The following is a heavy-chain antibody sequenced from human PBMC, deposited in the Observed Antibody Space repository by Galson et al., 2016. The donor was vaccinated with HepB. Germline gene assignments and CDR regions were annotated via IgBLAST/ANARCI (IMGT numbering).Heavy chain of an antibody. Sequence: SLRLSCAASGFAFQKNAMTWVRQAPGRGLEWVSSISGSGETAKYADSVKGRFAVSRDNSANTQSLQMSSLRVEDTAVYYCAKMTGRGHLDSWGQGTLVTVSS. J-gene: IGHJ4*02. D-gene: IGHD3-10*01. CDR2: ISGSGETA. CDR3: AKMTGRGHLDS. V-gene: IGHV3-23*01. CDR1: GFAFQKNA.